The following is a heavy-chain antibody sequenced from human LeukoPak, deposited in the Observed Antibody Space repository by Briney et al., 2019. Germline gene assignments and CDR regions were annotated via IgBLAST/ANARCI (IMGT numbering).Heavy chain of an antibody. Sequence: SVKVSCKASGFTFTSSAVQWVRQARGQRLEWIGWIVVGSGNTNYAQKFQERVTITRDMSTSTAYMELNSLRSEDTAVYYCAAVMLFAITGTTRDFDYWGQGTLVTVSS. CDR2: IVVGSGNT. CDR1: GFTFTSSA. CDR3: AAVMLFAITGTTRDFDY. V-gene: IGHV1-58*01. J-gene: IGHJ4*02. D-gene: IGHD1-7*01.